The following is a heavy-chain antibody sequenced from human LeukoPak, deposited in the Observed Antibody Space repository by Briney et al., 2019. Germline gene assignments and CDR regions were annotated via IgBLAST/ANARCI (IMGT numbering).Heavy chain of an antibody. Sequence: GGSLRLTCAASGFTFSSYSMNWVRQAPGKGLEWVSSISSSSSYIYYADSVKGRFTISRDNAKNSLYLQMNSLRAEDTAVYYCARDQLPSLGYCSSTSCYATNDYWGQGTLVTVSS. CDR2: ISSSSSYI. CDR3: ARDQLPSLGYCSSTSCYATNDY. V-gene: IGHV3-21*01. D-gene: IGHD2-2*01. CDR1: GFTFSSYS. J-gene: IGHJ4*02.